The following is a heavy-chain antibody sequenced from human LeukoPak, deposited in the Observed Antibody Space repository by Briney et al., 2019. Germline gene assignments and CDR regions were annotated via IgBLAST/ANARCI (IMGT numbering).Heavy chain of an antibody. Sequence: PGGSLRLSCAASGFTFSSYSMNWVRQAPGKGLEWVSYISSSSSTIYYADSVKGRFTISRDNAKNSLYLQMNSLRAEDTAVYYCARGISGSYLNAFDIWGQGTMVTVSS. CDR1: GFTFSSYS. V-gene: IGHV3-48*01. CDR3: ARGISGSYLNAFDI. D-gene: IGHD1-26*01. J-gene: IGHJ3*02. CDR2: ISSSSSTI.